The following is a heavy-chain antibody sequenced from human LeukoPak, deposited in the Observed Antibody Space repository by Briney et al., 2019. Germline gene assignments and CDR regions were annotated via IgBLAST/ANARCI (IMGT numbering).Heavy chain of an antibody. CDR1: GGSISRSSYY. D-gene: IGHD1-26*01. V-gene: IGHV4-39*07. Sequence: SETLSLTCTVSGGSISRSSYYWGWIRQPPAKGLEWIGCIYYSGSIYYNPSLKSRVTISVDTSKNQFSLKLSSVTAADTAVYFCARSVFLSPAGPLWEPAGYWGQGALVTVSS. CDR2: IYYSGSI. CDR3: ARSVFLSPAGPLWEPAGY. J-gene: IGHJ4*02.